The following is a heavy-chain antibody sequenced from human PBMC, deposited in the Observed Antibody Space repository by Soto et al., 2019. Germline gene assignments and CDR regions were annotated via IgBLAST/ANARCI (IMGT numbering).Heavy chain of an antibody. CDR3: ARGSATGVVAATPSWFDP. V-gene: IGHV4-59*01. CDR2: IYYSGST. Sequence: PSETLSLTCTVSGGSISSYYWSWIRQPPGKGLEWIGYIYYSGSTNYSPSLKSRVTISVDTSKNQFSLKLSSVTAADTAVYYCARGSATGVVAATPSWFDPWGQGTLVTVSS. J-gene: IGHJ5*02. D-gene: IGHD2-15*01. CDR1: GGSISSYY.